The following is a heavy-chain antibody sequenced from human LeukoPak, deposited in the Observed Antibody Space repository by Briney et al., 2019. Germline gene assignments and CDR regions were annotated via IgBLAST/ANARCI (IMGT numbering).Heavy chain of an antibody. J-gene: IGHJ4*02. D-gene: IGHD1-1*01. CDR1: GLTFSNYW. CDR2: VNEDGSAK. Sequence: PGGSLRLSCAVSGLTFSNYWTIWVRQAPGKGLESVAIVNEDGSAKYYLDSVKGRFTISRDNARNSLYLEMNSLRAEDTAVYYCARDYWRSIDHWGQGTLVTVSS. V-gene: IGHV3-7*01. CDR3: ARDYWRSIDH.